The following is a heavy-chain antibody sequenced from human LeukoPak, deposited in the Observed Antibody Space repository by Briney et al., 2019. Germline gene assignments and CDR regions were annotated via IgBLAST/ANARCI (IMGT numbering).Heavy chain of an antibody. CDR3: ARDLRITVSVAEKMNSGY. V-gene: IGHV1-46*01. CDR2: INPSGGST. J-gene: IGHJ4*02. Sequence: GASVKVSCKASGYTFTSYYMHWVRQAPGQGLEWMGKINPSGGSTTYAQKFQGRVTMTGDMSTSTVYMKLRSLRSDDTAVYYCARDLRITVSVAEKMNSGYWGQGTLVTVSS. CDR1: GYTFTSYY. D-gene: IGHD6-19*01.